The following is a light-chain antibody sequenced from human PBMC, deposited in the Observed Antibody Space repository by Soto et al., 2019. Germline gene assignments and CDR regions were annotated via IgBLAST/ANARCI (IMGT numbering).Light chain of an antibody. CDR1: QTISSSY. J-gene: IGKJ1*01. CDR3: QQYGRWP. Sequence: EIVLTQSPGTLSVSPGERATLSCRASQTISSSYLAWYRQKPGQAPSLLIYGTSSRATGIPDRFSGSGSGTDFPLTIRSLEPEDSEIYYCQQYGRWPFGQGSKVEIK. V-gene: IGKV3-20*01. CDR2: GTS.